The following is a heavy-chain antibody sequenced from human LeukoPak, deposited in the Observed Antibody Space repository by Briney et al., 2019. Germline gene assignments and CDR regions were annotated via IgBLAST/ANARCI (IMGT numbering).Heavy chain of an antibody. D-gene: IGHD3-3*01. J-gene: IGHJ3*02. CDR3: ARTYYDFWSGPRDHAFDI. CDR2: IIPIFGTA. V-gene: IGHV1-69*05. CDR1: GGTFSSYA. Sequence: SVKVSCKAPGGTFSSYAISWVRQAPGQGLEWMGRIIPIFGTANYAQKFQGRVTITTDESTSTAYMELSSLRSEDTAVYYCARTYYDFWSGPRDHAFDIWGQGTMVTVSS.